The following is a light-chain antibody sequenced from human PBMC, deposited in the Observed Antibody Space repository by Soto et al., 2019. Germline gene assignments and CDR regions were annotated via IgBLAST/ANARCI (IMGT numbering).Light chain of an antibody. V-gene: IGKV3-11*01. J-gene: IGKJ2*01. Sequence: EIVLTQSPATLSLSPGEGATLSCRASQSVSSYSVWYQQKPGQAPRLLIYDASKRATGIPARFSGSGSGTDFTLTISSLEPEDFAVYYCQQRSSRPPMYTFGQGTKVDIK. CDR3: QQRSSRPPMYT. CDR2: DAS. CDR1: QSVSSY.